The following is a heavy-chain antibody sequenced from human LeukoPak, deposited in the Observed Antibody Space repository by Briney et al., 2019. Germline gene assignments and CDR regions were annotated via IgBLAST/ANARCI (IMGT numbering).Heavy chain of an antibody. V-gene: IGHV4-30-2*01. D-gene: IGHD1-26*01. Sequence: PSETLFLTCAVSGGSISSGGYSWSWVRQPPGKGLECLGYIYHSGITYYNPSLKSRVTMSVDRSKNQFSLKLSSVTAADTAVYYCARGSGSYYHFDYWGQGTLVTVSS. CDR3: ARGSGSYYHFDY. CDR1: GGSISSGGYS. CDR2: IYHSGIT. J-gene: IGHJ4*02.